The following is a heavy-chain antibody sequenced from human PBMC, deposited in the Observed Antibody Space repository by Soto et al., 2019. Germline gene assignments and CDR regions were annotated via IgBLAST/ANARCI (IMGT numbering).Heavy chain of an antibody. J-gene: IGHJ4*02. D-gene: IGHD1-1*01. V-gene: IGHV3-23*01. CDR3: AKDKPGTTSFDY. Sequence: LRRSCADFGFTISSYAMSWVRQAPGKGLEWVSAISDRGDTTHYADSVKGRFTISRDTSKKTLYLQMNALRAEYTAVYYCAKDKPGTTSFDYWGRGTLVTVSS. CDR1: GFTISSYA. CDR2: ISDRGDTT.